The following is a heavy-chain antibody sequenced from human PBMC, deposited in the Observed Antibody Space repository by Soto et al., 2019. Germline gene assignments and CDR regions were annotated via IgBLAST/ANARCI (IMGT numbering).Heavy chain of an antibody. D-gene: IGHD3-10*01. CDR1: GGSISSGGYY. V-gene: IGHV4-31*03. CDR3: ARVRDSVESSVQALFVY. J-gene: IGHJ4*02. Sequence: QVQLQESGPGLVKPSQTLSLTCTVSGGSISSGGYYWSWIRQHPGKGLEWIGYIYYSGSTYHNPSLKSRVTLSVDTSNNQFSLKLNSVTAADTAVYYRARVRDSVESSVQALFVYWGQGSVVTVSS. CDR2: IYYSGST.